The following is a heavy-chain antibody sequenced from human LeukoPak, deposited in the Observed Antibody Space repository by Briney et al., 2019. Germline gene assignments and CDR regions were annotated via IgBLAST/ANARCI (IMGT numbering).Heavy chain of an antibody. J-gene: IGHJ1*01. CDR1: GYTFTDYY. Sequence: ASLKVSCRASGYTFTDYYINWVRQAPGQGLEWMGWINPNSGGTNYAQKFQGRITMTRDKSISTAYMDLTSLRSDDTAVYYCARVGAMVLWGQGTLVTVSS. D-gene: IGHD5-18*01. CDR3: ARVGAMVL. V-gene: IGHV1-2*02. CDR2: INPNSGGT.